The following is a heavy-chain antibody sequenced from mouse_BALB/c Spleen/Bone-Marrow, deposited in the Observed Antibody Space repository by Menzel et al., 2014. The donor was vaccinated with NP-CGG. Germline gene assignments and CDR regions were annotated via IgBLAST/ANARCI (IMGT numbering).Heavy chain of an antibody. CDR3: ARAYYVNYDAMDY. V-gene: IGHV1-9*01. J-gene: IGHJ4*01. Sequence: VKLVEPGAELMKPGASMKISCKATGYTFSSYWIEWVKQRPGHGLEWIGEILPGSGSTNYNERFKGKATFTADTSSNTAYMQLSSLTSEDSAVYYCARAYYVNYDAMDYWGQGTSVTVSS. CDR2: ILPGSGST. CDR1: GYTFSSYW. D-gene: IGHD2-10*01.